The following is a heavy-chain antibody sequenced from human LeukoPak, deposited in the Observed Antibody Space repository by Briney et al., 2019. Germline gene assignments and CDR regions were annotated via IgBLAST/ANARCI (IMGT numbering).Heavy chain of an antibody. V-gene: IGHV3-9*01. J-gene: IGHJ6*02. CDR3: ARARPPNYDFWSGPGDYYGMDV. D-gene: IGHD3-3*01. CDR1: RFTFDDDA. Sequence: GGSLRLSCAASRFTFDDDAMHWVRQAPRKGLEWVSGISWNSGSIGYADSVKGRFTISRDNAKNSLYLQMSSLRSEDTAVYYCARARPPNYDFWSGPGDYYGMDVWGQGTTVTVSS. CDR2: ISWNSGSI.